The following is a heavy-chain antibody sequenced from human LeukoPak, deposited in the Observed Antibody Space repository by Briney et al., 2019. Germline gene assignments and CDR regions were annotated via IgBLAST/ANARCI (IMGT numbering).Heavy chain of an antibody. CDR1: GFTFSSYW. CDR2: INSDGSST. Sequence: GGSLRLSCAASGFTFSSYWMHWVRQAPGKGLVWVSRINSDGSSTSYADSVKGRFTISRDNAKNSLYLQMNSLRAEDTAVYYCARGGYSSDWYSSPDYWGQGTLVTVSP. V-gene: IGHV3-74*01. J-gene: IGHJ4*02. D-gene: IGHD6-19*01. CDR3: ARGGYSSDWYSSPDY.